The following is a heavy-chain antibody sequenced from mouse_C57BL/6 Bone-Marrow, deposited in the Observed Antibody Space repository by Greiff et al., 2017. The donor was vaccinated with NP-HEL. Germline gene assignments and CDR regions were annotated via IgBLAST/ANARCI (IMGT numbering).Heavy chain of an antibody. CDR3: TSLPGQRVYAMDY. Sequence: EVKLVESGAGLVKPGGSLKLSCAASGFTFSSYAMSWVRQTPEKRLEWVAYISSGGDYIYYADTVKGRFTLSRDNARNTLYMQMSSLTSEDTAMYYCTSLPGQRVYAMDYWGQGTSGTVSP. J-gene: IGHJ4*01. CDR2: ISSGGDYI. CDR1: GFTFSSYA. V-gene: IGHV5-9-1*02. D-gene: IGHD2-10*01.